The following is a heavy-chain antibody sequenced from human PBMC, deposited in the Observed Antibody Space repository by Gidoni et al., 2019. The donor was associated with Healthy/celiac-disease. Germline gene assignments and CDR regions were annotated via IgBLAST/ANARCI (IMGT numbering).Heavy chain of an antibody. Sequence: QVQLQESGPGLVKPSETLSLTCTVSGGSISSYYWSWIRQPPGKGLEWIGYIYYSGSTNYNPSLKSRVTISVDTSKNQFSLKLSSVTAADTAVYYCARDKWDSSGYSPQQGFDYWGQGTLVTVSS. CDR3: ARDKWDSSGYSPQQGFDY. CDR1: GGSISSYY. D-gene: IGHD3-22*01. J-gene: IGHJ4*02. CDR2: IYYSGST. V-gene: IGHV4-59*01.